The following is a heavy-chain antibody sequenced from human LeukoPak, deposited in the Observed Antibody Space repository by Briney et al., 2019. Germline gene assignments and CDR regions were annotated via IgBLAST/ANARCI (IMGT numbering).Heavy chain of an antibody. CDR3: AKTPSGWYRDYFDY. V-gene: IGHV3-23*01. CDR1: GFTFSSYA. D-gene: IGHD6-19*01. CDR2: ISGSGGST. J-gene: IGHJ4*02. Sequence: GGPLRLSCAASGFTFSSYAMSWVRQAPGKGLEWVSAISGSGGSTYYADSVKGRFTIFRDNSKNTLYLQMNSLRAEDTAVYYCAKTPSGWYRDYFDYWGQGTLVTVSS.